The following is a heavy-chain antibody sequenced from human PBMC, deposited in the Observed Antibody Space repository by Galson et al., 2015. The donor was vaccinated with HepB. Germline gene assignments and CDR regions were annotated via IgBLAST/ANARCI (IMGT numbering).Heavy chain of an antibody. CDR3: AKESSIVVVAGVTGGFDY. Sequence: SVKVSCKASGGTFNNSAINWVRQAPGQGLEWMGGIIPIFGPPNYAQKFQGTVTITADESTSTAYMELSSLRSGDTAMFYCAKESSIVVVAGVTGGFDYWGQGTLVTVSS. CDR1: GGTFNNSA. J-gene: IGHJ4*02. D-gene: IGHD2-15*01. V-gene: IGHV1-69*13. CDR2: IIPIFGPP.